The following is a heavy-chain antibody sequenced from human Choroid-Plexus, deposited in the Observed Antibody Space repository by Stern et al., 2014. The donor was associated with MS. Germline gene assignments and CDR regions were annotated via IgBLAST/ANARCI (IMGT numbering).Heavy chain of an antibody. V-gene: IGHV3-30-3*01. CDR1: GFNFNNSA. Sequence: QVQLVESGGGVVHPGKSLRLSCVISGFNFNNSALDWVRQAPGKGLEWVAGISYHGNDKYYADSVKGRFTIARDNSNNTLYLQMNSLRVEDTALYYCFAFGDFGGRGTLVTVSS. CDR3: FAFGDF. D-gene: IGHD2-21*01. CDR2: ISYHGNDK. J-gene: IGHJ4*02.